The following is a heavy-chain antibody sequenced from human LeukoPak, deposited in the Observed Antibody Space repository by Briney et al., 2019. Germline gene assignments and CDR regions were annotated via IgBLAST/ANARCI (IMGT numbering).Heavy chain of an antibody. J-gene: IGHJ4*02. V-gene: IGHV3-48*01. Sequence: GGSLRLSCAASGFTFSSYSMNWVRQAPGKGLEWVSYITRSSSVIYYGDSVKGRFTVSRDNAKNSLYLQMNSLRAEDTAVYYCARDTMTSSWYCDHWGQGTLVTVSS. CDR2: ITRSSSVI. CDR3: ARDTMTSSWYCDH. D-gene: IGHD6-13*01. CDR1: GFTFSSYS.